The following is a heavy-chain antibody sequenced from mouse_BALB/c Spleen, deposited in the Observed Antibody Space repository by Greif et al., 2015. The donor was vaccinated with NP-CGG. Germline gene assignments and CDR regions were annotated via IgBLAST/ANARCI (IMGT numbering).Heavy chain of an antibody. CDR1: GFTFSSFG. D-gene: IGHD1-1*01. CDR2: ISSGSSTI. V-gene: IGHV5-17*02. CDR3: ARPHGHEGFAY. J-gene: IGHJ3*01. Sequence: DVKLVESGGGLVQPGGSRKLSCAAPGFTFSSFGIHWVRQAPEKGLEWVAYISSGSSTIYYADTVKGRFTISRDNPKNALFLQMTSLRSEDTAMYYCARPHGHEGFAYWGQGTLVTVSA.